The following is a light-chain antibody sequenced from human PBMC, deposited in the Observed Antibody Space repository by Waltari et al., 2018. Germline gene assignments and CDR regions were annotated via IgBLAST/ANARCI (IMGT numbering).Light chain of an antibody. Sequence: QLVLTQSPSASASLGASVKLSCTLSSGHSFYPIAWHQQQPEKGPRFLMKVNNDGSHMKGDGIPDRFSGSSSGAERYLTISSLQSEDEADYYCQTWGTGTWVFGGGTKLT. CDR2: VNNDGSH. CDR1: SGHSFYP. V-gene: IGLV4-69*01. CDR3: QTWGTGTWV. J-gene: IGLJ3*02.